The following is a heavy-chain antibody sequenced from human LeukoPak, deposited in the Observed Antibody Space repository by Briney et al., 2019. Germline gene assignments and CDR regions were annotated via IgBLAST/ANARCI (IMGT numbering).Heavy chain of an antibody. CDR2: IYWNDDK. V-gene: IGHV2-5*01. Sequence: SGPTLVKPTQTLTLTCAFSGFSVTDTGVGVGWIRQPPGKALEWLALIYWNDDKRYTPSLKSRLTITKDTSKSQVVLTMTNMDPVDSATYYCAHREGPNGENNFDYWGQGTLVTVSS. CDR1: GFSVTDTGVG. J-gene: IGHJ4*02. CDR3: AHREGPNGENNFDY. D-gene: IGHD4-17*01.